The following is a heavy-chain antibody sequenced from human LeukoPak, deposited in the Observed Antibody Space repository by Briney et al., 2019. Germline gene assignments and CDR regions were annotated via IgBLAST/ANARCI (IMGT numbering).Heavy chain of an antibody. CDR3: AREEGATSY. V-gene: IGHV3-53*01. Sequence: PGGSLRLSRAASGFTVSSNYMSWVRQAPGKGLEWVSVIYSGGSTYYADSVKGRFTISRDNSKNTLYLQMNSLRAEDTAVYYCAREEGATSYWGQGTLVTVSS. CDR1: GFTVSSNY. CDR2: IYSGGST. D-gene: IGHD1-26*01. J-gene: IGHJ4*02.